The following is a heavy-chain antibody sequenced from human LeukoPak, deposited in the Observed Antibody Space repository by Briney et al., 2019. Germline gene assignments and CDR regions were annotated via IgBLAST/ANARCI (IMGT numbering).Heavy chain of an antibody. J-gene: IGHJ6*02. D-gene: IGHD5-18*01. V-gene: IGHV3-30-3*01. CDR3: ARVIGYSYANGMDV. Sequence: GGSLRLSCGASGFTFSSYAMHWVRQAPGKGLEWVAVISYDGSNKYYADSVKGRFTISRDNSKNTLYLQMNSLRAEDTAVYYCARVIGYSYANGMDVWGQGTTVTVSS. CDR2: ISYDGSNK. CDR1: GFTFSSYA.